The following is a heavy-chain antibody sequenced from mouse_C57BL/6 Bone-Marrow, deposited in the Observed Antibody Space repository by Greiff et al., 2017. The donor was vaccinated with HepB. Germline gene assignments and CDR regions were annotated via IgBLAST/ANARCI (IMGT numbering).Heavy chain of an antibody. V-gene: IGHV5-17*01. CDR1: GFTFSDYG. J-gene: IGHJ2*01. Sequence: EVKVEESGGGLVKPGGSLKLSCATSGFTFSDYGMHWVRQAPEKGLEWVAYISSGSSTIYYADTVKGRFTISRDNAKNTLFLQMTSLRSEDTAMYYCARPGRGKYFDYWGQGTTLTVSS. CDR2: ISSGSSTI. CDR3: ARPGRGKYFDY. D-gene: IGHD4-1*01.